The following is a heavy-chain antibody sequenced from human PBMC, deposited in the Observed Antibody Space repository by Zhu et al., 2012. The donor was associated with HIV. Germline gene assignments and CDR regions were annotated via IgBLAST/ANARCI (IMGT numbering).Heavy chain of an antibody. CDR2: INYSGST. Sequence: QVQLRESGPGLVKPSQTLSLTCAVAGGSIRSGDYFWSWIRQPPGEGLEWIGYINYSGSTYYNPALKSRLIMSVDTSKNQFSLTLRFVTVADTAVYYCARGRLMSPPLGDFIPLEGSFDNWGLRDDGHRVF. D-gene: IGHD3-16*01. CDR1: GGSIRSGDYF. J-gene: IGHJ3*02. CDR3: ARGRLMSPPLGDFIPLEGSFDN. V-gene: IGHV4-30-4*01.